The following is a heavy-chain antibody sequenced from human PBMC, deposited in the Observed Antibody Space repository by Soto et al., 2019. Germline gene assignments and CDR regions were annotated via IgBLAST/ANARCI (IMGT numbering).Heavy chain of an antibody. J-gene: IGHJ4*02. Sequence: SETLSLTFLVSSGSINSDEYSWRWIRQPPGKGLEWIGYISYTGTIYYNPSLQSRVTISPDTSENKFSLKLTSVTASDTAVYYCARENLETVTDSWGQGTLVTVSS. D-gene: IGHD4-17*01. CDR2: ISYTGTI. V-gene: IGHV4-30-4*01. CDR1: SGSINSDEYS. CDR3: ARENLETVTDS.